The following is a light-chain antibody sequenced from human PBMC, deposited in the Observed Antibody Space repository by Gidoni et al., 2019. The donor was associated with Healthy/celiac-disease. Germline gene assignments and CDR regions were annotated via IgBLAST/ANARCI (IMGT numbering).Light chain of an antibody. V-gene: IGLV1-47*01. Sequence: QSVLTQPPSASGTPGQRVTIPCSGSSSNIGSNYVYWYQQLPGTAPKLLIYRNKQRPSGVPDRFSGSKSGTSASLAISGLRSEDEADYYCAAWDDSLSGLYVFGTGTKVTVL. CDR2: RNK. CDR3: AAWDDSLSGLYV. CDR1: SSNIGSNY. J-gene: IGLJ1*01.